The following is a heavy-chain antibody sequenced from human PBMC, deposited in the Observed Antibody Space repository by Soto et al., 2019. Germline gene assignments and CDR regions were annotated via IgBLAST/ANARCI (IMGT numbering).Heavy chain of an antibody. J-gene: IGHJ4*02. CDR1: GYTFSNFW. D-gene: IGHD6-13*01. CDR3: ARSPRSSPYFDY. V-gene: IGHV5-51*01. Sequence: PGESLKISRRCPGYTFSNFWIAWVRHLPGKGLEWMGIIYPGDHETRYSPSFHGKVTISADKSINTAYLQWSSLEASDSAFYYCARSPRSSPYFDYWGQGALVTVSS. CDR2: IYPGDHET.